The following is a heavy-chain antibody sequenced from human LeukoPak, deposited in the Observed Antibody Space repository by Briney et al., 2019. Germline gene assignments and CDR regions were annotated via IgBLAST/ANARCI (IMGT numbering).Heavy chain of an antibody. CDR3: ARSNMVRGVIVAFDI. V-gene: IGHV4-59*01. CDR2: IYYSGST. J-gene: IGHJ3*02. Sequence: SETLSLTCAVYGGSFSGYYWSWIRQPPGKGLEWIGYIYYSGSTNYNPSLKSRVTISVDTSKNQFSLKLSSVTAADTAVYYCARSNMVRGVIVAFDIWGQGTMVTVSS. D-gene: IGHD3-10*01. CDR1: GGSFSGYY.